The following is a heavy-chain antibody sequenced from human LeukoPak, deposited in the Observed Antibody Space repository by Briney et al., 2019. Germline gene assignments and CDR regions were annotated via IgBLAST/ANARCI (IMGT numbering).Heavy chain of an antibody. J-gene: IGHJ4*02. CDR2: TSTDGSST. V-gene: IGHV3-74*01. Sequence: GGSLRLSCAASGFTFSNFWMHWVRQAPGKGLVWVSRTSTDGSSTSYADSVKGRFTISRDNAKNTLYLQMNSLRDEDTAVYYCTKGRPTVGDYWGQGTLVTVSS. CDR1: GFTFSNFW. D-gene: IGHD4-17*01. CDR3: TKGRPTVGDY.